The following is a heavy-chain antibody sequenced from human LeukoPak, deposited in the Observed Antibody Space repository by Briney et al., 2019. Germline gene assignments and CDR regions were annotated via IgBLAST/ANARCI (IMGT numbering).Heavy chain of an antibody. D-gene: IGHD2/OR15-2a*01. Sequence: GGSLRLSCVASAFTFSGYAMTWVRQAPGRGLEWVSDIIDSGYSTNYADSVKGRFTISRDNSKNTLFLQMNSLRADDTAVYYCAKHRIFTREFDYWGQGTLVTVSS. J-gene: IGHJ4*02. CDR3: AKHRIFTREFDY. CDR1: AFTFSGYA. CDR2: IIDSGYST. V-gene: IGHV3-23*01.